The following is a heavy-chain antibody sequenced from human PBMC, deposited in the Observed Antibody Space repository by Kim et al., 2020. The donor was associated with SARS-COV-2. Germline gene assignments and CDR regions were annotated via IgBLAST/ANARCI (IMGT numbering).Heavy chain of an antibody. CDR1: GFTFSSYW. J-gene: IGHJ4*02. D-gene: IGHD1-26*01. CDR3: ARVRLWPNPQWEVFDY. CDR2: INSDGSST. Sequence: GGSLRLSCAASGFTFSSYWMHWVRQAPGKGLVWVSRINSDGSSTSYADSVKGRFTISRDNAKNTLYLQMNSLRAEDTAVYYCARVRLWPNPQWEVFDYWGQGTLVTVSS. V-gene: IGHV3-74*01.